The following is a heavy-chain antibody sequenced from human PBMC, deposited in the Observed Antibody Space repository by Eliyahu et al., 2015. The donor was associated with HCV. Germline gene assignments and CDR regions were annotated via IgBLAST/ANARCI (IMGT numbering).Heavy chain of an antibody. CDR3: ARGASLSGGVGNWFDP. D-gene: IGHD3-16*01. V-gene: IGHV1-8*01. CDR2: MNPNSGNT. Sequence: QVQLVQSGAEVKKPGASVKVSCKASGYTFTSYDINWVRQATGQGLEWMGWMNPNSGNTGYAQKFQGRVTMTRNTSISTAYMELSSLRSEDTAVYYCARGASLSGGVGNWFDPWGQGTLVTVSS. J-gene: IGHJ5*02. CDR1: GYTFTSYD.